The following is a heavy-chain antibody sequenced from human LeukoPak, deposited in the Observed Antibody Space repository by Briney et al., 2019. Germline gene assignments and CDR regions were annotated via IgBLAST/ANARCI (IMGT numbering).Heavy chain of an antibody. D-gene: IGHD6-13*01. V-gene: IGHV4-39*01. CDR3: ARRKGIAAAGIWFDP. J-gene: IGHJ5*02. CDR1: GGSISSSSYY. Sequence: SETLSLTCTVSGGSISSSSYYWSWIRQPPGKGLEWIGSIYYSGSTYYNPSLKSRVTISVDTSKNQFSLKLSSVTAADTAVYYCARRKGIAAAGIWFDPWGQGTLVTVSS. CDR2: IYYSGST.